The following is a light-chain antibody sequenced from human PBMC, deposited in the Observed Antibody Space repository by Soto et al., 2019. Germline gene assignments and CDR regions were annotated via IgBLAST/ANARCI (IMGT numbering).Light chain of an antibody. CDR3: MQGTYWPRT. Sequence: DIVMTQTPLSAPVTLGQPASISCRSSENLVHGNGNTYLYWLQQRPGQPPRLLISRISSRFSGVPDRFSGSGSGTDFTLKISRVEAEDVGVYYCMQGTYWPRTFGQGTKVDIK. CDR2: RIS. CDR1: ENLVHGNGNTY. J-gene: IGKJ1*01. V-gene: IGKV2-24*01.